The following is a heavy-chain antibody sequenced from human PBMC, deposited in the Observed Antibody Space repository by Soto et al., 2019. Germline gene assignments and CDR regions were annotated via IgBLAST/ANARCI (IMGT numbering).Heavy chain of an antibody. CDR2: IYYSGST. CDR3: ARDYGSGSYYNDNYYYYGMDV. J-gene: IGHJ6*02. D-gene: IGHD3-10*01. CDR1: GGSISSGGYY. Sequence: QVHLQESGPGLVKPSQTLSLTCTVSGGSISSGGYYWSWIRQHPGKGLEWIGYIYYSGSTYYNPSLKSRVTISVDTSKNQFSLKLSSVTAADTAVYYCARDYGSGSYYNDNYYYYGMDVWGQGTTVTVSS. V-gene: IGHV4-31*03.